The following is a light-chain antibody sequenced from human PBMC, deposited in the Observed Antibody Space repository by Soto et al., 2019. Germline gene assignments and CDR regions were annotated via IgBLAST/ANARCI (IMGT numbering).Light chain of an antibody. CDR1: QSVSSSF. Sequence: EIVLTQSPGTLSLSPGERATLSCRASQSVSSSFLAWYQQKPGQAPRLLIYAASSRATGIPDRFNGGGSGTDFTLTISRLEPEDFAVYYCQHYGSSLKFGQGTKVDIK. CDR2: AAS. CDR3: QHYGSSLK. J-gene: IGKJ1*01. V-gene: IGKV3-20*01.